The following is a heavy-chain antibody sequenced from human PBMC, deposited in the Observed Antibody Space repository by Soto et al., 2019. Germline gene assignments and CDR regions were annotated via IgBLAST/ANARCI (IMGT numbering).Heavy chain of an antibody. Sequence: ASVKVSCKASGYTFTSYDINWVRQATGQGLEWMGWMNPNSGNTGYAQKFQGRVTMTRNTSISTAYMELGSLRSEDTAVYYCARGDYDFWSGYTGNNWFDPWGQGTLVTVSS. CDR1: GYTFTSYD. J-gene: IGHJ5*02. D-gene: IGHD3-3*01. CDR2: MNPNSGNT. CDR3: ARGDYDFWSGYTGNNWFDP. V-gene: IGHV1-8*01.